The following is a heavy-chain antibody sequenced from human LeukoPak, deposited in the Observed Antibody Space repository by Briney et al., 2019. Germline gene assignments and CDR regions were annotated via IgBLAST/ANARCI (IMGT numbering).Heavy chain of an antibody. CDR2: IVGTGGTT. J-gene: IGHJ4*02. V-gene: IGHV3-23*01. CDR3: AKDRYDYLWGNNRFVFDS. D-gene: IGHD3-16*02. Sequence: GGSLRLSCVASGFTFRSYGMSWVRQAPGKGLEWVSGIVGTGGTTYYAESVKGRFTISRDNSKSTLYLRMNSLRAEDTAVYYCAKDRYDYLWGNNRFVFDSWGQGTLVTVSS. CDR1: GFTFRSYG.